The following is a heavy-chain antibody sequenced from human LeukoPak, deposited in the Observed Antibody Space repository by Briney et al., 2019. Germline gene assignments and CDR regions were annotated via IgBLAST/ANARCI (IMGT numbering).Heavy chain of an antibody. CDR1: GFTFSSYS. CDR2: ISSSSSYI. Sequence: GGSLRLSCAASGFTFSSYSMNWVRQAPGKGLEWVSSISSSSSYIYYADSVKGRLTISRDNAKNSLYLQMNSLRAEDTAVYYCARDVVAAAGTWGQGTLVTVSS. V-gene: IGHV3-21*01. D-gene: IGHD6-13*01. CDR3: ARDVVAAAGT. J-gene: IGHJ4*02.